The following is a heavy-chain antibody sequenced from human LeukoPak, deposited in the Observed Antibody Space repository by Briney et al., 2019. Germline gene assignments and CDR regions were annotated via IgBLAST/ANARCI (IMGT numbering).Heavy chain of an antibody. V-gene: IGHV3-23*01. Sequence: GGSLKLSCAASGFTFTSYAMSWVRQAPGKGLEWVSSINGVGGSTYYADSVKGRFTISRDNSKNTLYLQMDSLRAEDTAVYYCARELGGDRDYWGQGTLVIVSS. CDR2: INGVGGST. J-gene: IGHJ4*02. CDR1: GFTFTSYA. CDR3: ARELGGDRDY. D-gene: IGHD2-21*02.